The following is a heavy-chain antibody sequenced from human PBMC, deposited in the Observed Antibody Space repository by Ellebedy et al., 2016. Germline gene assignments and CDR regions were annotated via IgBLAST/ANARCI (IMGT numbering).Heavy chain of an antibody. CDR2: INSDGSST. V-gene: IGHV3-74*01. J-gene: IGHJ4*02. Sequence: GESLKISCVGSGFTFSGSAIHWVRQAPGKGLVWVSRINSDGSSTSYADSVKGRFTISRDNAKNKLYLQMNSLRAEDTAVYYCAREPYSSSWYDYWGQGTLVTVSS. CDR1: GFTFSGSA. D-gene: IGHD6-13*01. CDR3: AREPYSSSWYDY.